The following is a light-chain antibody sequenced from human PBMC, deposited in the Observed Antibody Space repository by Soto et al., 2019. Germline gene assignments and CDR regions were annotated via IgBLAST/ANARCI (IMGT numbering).Light chain of an antibody. CDR3: SSYTTSSTYV. Sequence: QSALTQPPSVSGSPGQSVAISCTGTSSDAGSNNRVSWYQQPPGSAPKLIIYDVSNRPSGIPDRFSGSRSANTASLTISGLQTEDEADYYCSSYTTSSTYVFGTGTKLTVL. CDR2: DVS. J-gene: IGLJ1*01. CDR1: SSDAGSNNR. V-gene: IGLV2-18*02.